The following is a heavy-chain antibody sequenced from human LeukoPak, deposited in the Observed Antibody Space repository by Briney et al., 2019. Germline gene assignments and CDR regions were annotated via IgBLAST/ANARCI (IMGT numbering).Heavy chain of an antibody. CDR3: AAAGVPAAKLPVLRFLEWFSGAFDY. Sequence: GGSLRLSCAASGFTFSSYAMSWVRQAPGKGLEWVSAISGSGGSTYYADSVKGRFTISRDHSKNTLYLQMNSLRDEDTAVYYCAAAGVPAAKLPVLRFLEWFSGAFDYWGQGTLVTVSS. V-gene: IGHV3-23*01. D-gene: IGHD3-3*01. CDR2: ISGSGGST. CDR1: GFTFSSYA. J-gene: IGHJ4*02.